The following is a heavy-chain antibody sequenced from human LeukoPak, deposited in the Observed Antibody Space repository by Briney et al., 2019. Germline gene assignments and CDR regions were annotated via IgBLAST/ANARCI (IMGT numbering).Heavy chain of an antibody. Sequence: SETLSLTCTVSGGSISSGSYYWSWIRQPAGKGLEWIGRIYTSGSTNYNPSLKSRVTISVDTPKNQFSLKLSSVTAADTAVYYCARSRLAAVGYCSGGSCYGHFDYWGQGTLVTVSS. CDR1: GGSISSGSYY. CDR2: IYTSGST. CDR3: ARSRLAAVGYCSGGSCYGHFDY. D-gene: IGHD2-15*01. J-gene: IGHJ4*02. V-gene: IGHV4-61*02.